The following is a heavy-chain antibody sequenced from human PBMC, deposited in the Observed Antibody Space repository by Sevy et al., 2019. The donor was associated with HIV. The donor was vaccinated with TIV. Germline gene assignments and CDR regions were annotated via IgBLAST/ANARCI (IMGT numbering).Heavy chain of an antibody. CDR1: GFTFSSYG. Sequence: GGSLRLSCAASGFTFSSYGMHWVRLAPGKGLEWVAVISYDGSNKYYADSVKGRFTISRDNSKNTLYLQMNSLRAEDTAVYYCAKDPGYSTGWYGHYYYYGMDVWGQGTTVTVSS. CDR2: ISYDGSNK. D-gene: IGHD6-19*01. V-gene: IGHV3-30*18. J-gene: IGHJ6*02. CDR3: AKDPGYSTGWYGHYYYYGMDV.